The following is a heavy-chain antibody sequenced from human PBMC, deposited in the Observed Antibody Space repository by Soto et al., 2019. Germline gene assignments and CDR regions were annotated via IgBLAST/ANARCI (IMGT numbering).Heavy chain of an antibody. CDR3: ARDPPDFNSGFDS. V-gene: IGHV6-1*01. CDR2: AYYRSRWQY. D-gene: IGHD4-4*01. Sequence: SQTLSLTCAICGDSVSNNGATWNWIRQSPSRGLEWLGRAYYRSRWQYDYATSVRSRITINPDTSKNQFSLQLSSVTPEDTAVYYCARDPPDFNSGFDSWGHGSLLTVSS. J-gene: IGHJ5*01. CDR1: GDSVSNNGAT.